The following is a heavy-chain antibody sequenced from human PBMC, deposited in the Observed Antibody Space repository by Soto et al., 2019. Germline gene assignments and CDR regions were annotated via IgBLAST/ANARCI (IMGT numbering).Heavy chain of an antibody. V-gene: IGHV1-18*01. Sequence: ASVKVSCKASGYTFTSYGISWVRQAPGQGLEWMGWISAYNGNTNYAQKLQGRVTRTTDTSTSTAYMELRSLRSDDTAVYYCARDFTYCGGDCYSYYYYGMDVWGQGTTVTVSS. J-gene: IGHJ6*02. CDR2: ISAYNGNT. CDR3: ARDFTYCGGDCYSYYYYGMDV. D-gene: IGHD2-21*02. CDR1: GYTFTSYG.